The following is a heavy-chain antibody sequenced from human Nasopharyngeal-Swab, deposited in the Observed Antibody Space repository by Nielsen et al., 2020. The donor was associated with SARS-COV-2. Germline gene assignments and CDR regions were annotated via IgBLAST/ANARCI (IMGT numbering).Heavy chain of an antibody. CDR1: GFTFSSYA. CDR2: ISYDGSNK. D-gene: IGHD4-17*01. Sequence: GGSLRLSCAAPGFTFSSYAMHWVRQAPGKGLEWVAVISYDGSNKYYADSVKGRFTISRDNSKNTLYLQMNSLRAEDTAVYYCARAVPYGDYAYYFDYWGQGTLVTVSS. V-gene: IGHV3-30-3*01. CDR3: ARAVPYGDYAYYFDY. J-gene: IGHJ4*02.